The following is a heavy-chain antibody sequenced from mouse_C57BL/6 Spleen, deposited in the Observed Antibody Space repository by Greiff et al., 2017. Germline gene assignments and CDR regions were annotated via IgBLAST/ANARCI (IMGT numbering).Heavy chain of an antibody. D-gene: IGHD1-1*01. CDR2: IYPGDGDT. Sequence: VKLMESGPGLVKPGASVKISCKASGYAFSSSWMNWVKQRPGTGLAWIGRIYPGDGDTNYNGTFKGRATLTADKSSSTAYMQLSSLTSEDSAVYFCGRGATVYFDYWGQGTTLTVSA. V-gene: IGHV1-82*01. J-gene: IGHJ2*01. CDR3: GRGATVYFDY. CDR1: GYAFSSSW.